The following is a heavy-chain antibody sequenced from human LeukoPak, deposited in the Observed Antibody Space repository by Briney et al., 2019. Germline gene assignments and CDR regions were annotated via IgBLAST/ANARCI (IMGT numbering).Heavy chain of an antibody. V-gene: IGHV1-18*01. J-gene: IGHJ4*02. CDR1: SYTFTTYG. CDR3: ARQCGSLCPFDY. D-gene: IGHD1-26*01. CDR2: ISAHNGNT. Sequence: GASVNVSCKASSYTFTTYGISWVRQAPGQGLEWMGWISAHNGNTNYAQKLQGRVTMTTDTPTSTAYMELRSLRSDDTAVYYCARQCGSLCPFDYWGQGTLVTVSS.